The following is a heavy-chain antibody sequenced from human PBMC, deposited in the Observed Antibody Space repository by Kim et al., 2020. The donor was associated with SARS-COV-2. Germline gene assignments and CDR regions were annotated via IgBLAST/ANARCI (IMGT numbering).Heavy chain of an antibody. CDR1: GGSISSSSYY. D-gene: IGHD5-12*01. Sequence: SETLSLTCTVSGGSISSSSYYWGWIRQPPGKGLEWIGSIYYSGSTYYNPSLKSRVTISVDTSKNQFSLKLSSVTAADTAVYYCARRSGHYIVAIDYWGQGTLVTVSS. CDR3: ARRSGHYIVAIDY. J-gene: IGHJ4*02. CDR2: IYYSGST. V-gene: IGHV4-39*01.